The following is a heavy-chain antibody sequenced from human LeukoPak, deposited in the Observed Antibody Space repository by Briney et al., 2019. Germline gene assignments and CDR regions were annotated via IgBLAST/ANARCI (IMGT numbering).Heavy chain of an antibody. CDR3: ARDYCSGGSCYSDAFDI. D-gene: IGHD2-15*01. J-gene: IGHJ3*02. CDR2: ISYDGSNK. CDR1: GFTFSAYA. Sequence: GRSLRLSCAASGFTFSAYAMHWVRQAPAKGLEWVAVISYDGSNKFYAESVKGPVTISRDNSKNTLYLQMNSLRAEGTAVYYCARDYCSGGSCYSDAFDIWGLGTMVTVSS. V-gene: IGHV3-30*03.